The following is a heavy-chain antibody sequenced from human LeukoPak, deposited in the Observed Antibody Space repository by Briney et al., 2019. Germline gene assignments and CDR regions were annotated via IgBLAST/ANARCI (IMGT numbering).Heavy chain of an antibody. CDR3: ARRGGSYHRRWFDP. CDR1: GGSISSSSYY. J-gene: IGHJ5*02. V-gene: IGHV4-39*01. D-gene: IGHD1-26*01. CDR2: IYYSGST. Sequence: SETLSLTCTVSGGSISSSSYYWGWIRQPPGKGLEWIGSIYYSGSTYYNPSLKSRVTISVDTSKNQFSLKLSSVTAADTAVYYCARRGGSYHRRWFDPWGQGTLVTVSS.